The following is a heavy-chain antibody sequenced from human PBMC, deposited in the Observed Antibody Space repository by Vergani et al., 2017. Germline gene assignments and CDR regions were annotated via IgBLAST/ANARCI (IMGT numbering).Heavy chain of an antibody. V-gene: IGHV4-38-2*01. CDR3: VSDAINYDVLTGYYIGLDS. CDR1: NSSINSNYY. J-gene: IGHJ4*02. D-gene: IGHD3-9*01. Sequence: QVQLQESGPGLVQPAETLSLTCVVSNSSINSNYYLGWIRQSPGTRLDWIGSVSHSGSTFSNPSLKSRVTISVDKSKKLISLILNSVTAADTAVYYCVSDAINYDVLTGYYIGLDSWGQGTLVTVSS. CDR2: VSHSGST.